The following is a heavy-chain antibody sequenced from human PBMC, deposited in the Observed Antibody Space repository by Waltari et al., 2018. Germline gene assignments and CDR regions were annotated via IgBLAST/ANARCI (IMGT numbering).Heavy chain of an antibody. J-gene: IGHJ6*02. CDR3: ARGNTKYGMDV. Sequence: EVQLVESGGHLIQPGGSRRVSCAASGFNVSSYYMNWVRQAPGKGLEWVSILYHAGNTYYADSVKGRFTFSRDNSKNTLYLQMNSLRAEDTAVYYCARGNTKYGMDVWGPGTTVTVSS. CDR1: GFNVSSYY. D-gene: IGHD2-8*01. V-gene: IGHV3-53*01. CDR2: LYHAGNT.